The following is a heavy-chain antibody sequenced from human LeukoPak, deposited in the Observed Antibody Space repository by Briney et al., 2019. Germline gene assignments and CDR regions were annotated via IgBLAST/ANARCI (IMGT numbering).Heavy chain of an antibody. Sequence: PSETLSLTCSVSGDSIRSNNYYWSWVRQPAGKGLEWIGSIYHSGSTYYNPSLKSRVTISVDTSKNQFSLKLSSVTAADTAVYYCARVWHVSVGKYWFDPWGQGTLVTVSS. CDR2: IYHSGST. CDR3: ARVWHVSVGKYWFDP. CDR1: GDSIRSNNYY. J-gene: IGHJ5*02. D-gene: IGHD2-8*01. V-gene: IGHV4-39*07.